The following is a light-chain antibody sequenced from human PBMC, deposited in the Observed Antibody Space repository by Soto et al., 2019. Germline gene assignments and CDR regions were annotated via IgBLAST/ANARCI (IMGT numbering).Light chain of an antibody. CDR1: QTISSW. Sequence: DIQMTQSPSTLSASVGYRVTITCRASQTISSWLAWYQQKTGKAPKLLIYKASTLKSGVPSRFSGSGSGTEFTLTISSLQPDDFATYYCQHYNSYSEAFGQGTKVDIK. CDR3: QHYNSYSEA. CDR2: KAS. J-gene: IGKJ1*01. V-gene: IGKV1-5*03.